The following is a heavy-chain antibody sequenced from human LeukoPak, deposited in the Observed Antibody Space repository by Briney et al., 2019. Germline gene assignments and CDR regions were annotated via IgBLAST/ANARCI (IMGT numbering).Heavy chain of an antibody. J-gene: IGHJ6*02. Sequence: PTGRSLILSCAASGFRFSDYGMHWVRQAPGKGLDWVAVVSYDGTDKQYGHSVKGRFTVSRDNSEKTLYLQMNSLRAEDTAVYYCAKYSSSSNYYYGMDVWGQGTTVTVSS. CDR3: AKYSSSSNYYYGMDV. V-gene: IGHV3-30*18. CDR1: GFRFSDYG. D-gene: IGHD6-13*01. CDR2: VSYDGTDK.